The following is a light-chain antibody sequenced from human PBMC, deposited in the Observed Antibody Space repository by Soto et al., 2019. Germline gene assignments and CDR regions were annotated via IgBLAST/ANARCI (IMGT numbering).Light chain of an antibody. CDR3: QQYDAPVT. Sequence: EVVMTQSPATLSLSPGEGATLSCRSSQSVGSKLAWYQQKTGQAPRLLIYGATTRATGVPARFSGGVSGTEFTLSISSLQSEDSAVYFCQQYDAPVTFGQGTKLDIK. V-gene: IGKV3-15*01. CDR1: QSVGSK. J-gene: IGKJ2*01. CDR2: GAT.